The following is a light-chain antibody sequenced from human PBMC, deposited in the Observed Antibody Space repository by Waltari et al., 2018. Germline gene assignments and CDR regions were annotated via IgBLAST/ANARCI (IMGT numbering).Light chain of an antibody. J-gene: IGLJ2*01. Sequence: QSALTQPPSASGSPGQSVTISCTGTTSDVGGYNYVSWYQQHPGKAPKLIISEVTKRPSWAPDRFSGSKSGNTASLTVSGLQAEDEADYYCSSYAHSNTVVFGGGTRLTVL. CDR3: SSYAHSNTVV. CDR2: EVT. CDR1: TSDVGGYNY. V-gene: IGLV2-8*01.